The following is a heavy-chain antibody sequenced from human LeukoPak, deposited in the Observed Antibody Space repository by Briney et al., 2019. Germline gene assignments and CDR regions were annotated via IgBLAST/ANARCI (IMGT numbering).Heavy chain of an antibody. V-gene: IGHV3-66*01. CDR3: ARELEINYYYYGMDV. CDR2: IYSGGST. J-gene: IGHJ6*02. D-gene: IGHD1-1*01. CDR1: GFTVSSNY. Sequence: GGSLRLSCAASGFTVSSNYMSWVRQAPGKGLEWVSVIYSGGSTYYADSVKGRFTISRDNSKNTLYLQMNSLRAEDTAVYCCARELEINYYYYGMDVWGQGTTVTVSS.